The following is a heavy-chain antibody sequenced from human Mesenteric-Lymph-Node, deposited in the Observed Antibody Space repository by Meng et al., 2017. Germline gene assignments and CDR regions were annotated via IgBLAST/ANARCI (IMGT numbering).Heavy chain of an antibody. J-gene: IGHJ3*02. CDR2: IYHSGST. CDR3: ARGREDIGRASDI. D-gene: IGHD3-10*01. CDR1: GYSISSGYY. Sequence: SETLSLTCAVSGYSISSGYYWGWIRQPPGKGLEWIGNIYHSGSTYYNPSLKSRVTISVDTSKNQFSLKLTSVTAADTAVYYCARGREDIGRASDIWGQGTMVTVSS. V-gene: IGHV4-38-2*01.